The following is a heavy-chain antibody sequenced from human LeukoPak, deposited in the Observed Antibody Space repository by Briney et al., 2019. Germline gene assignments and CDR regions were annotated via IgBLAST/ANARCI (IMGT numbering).Heavy chain of an antibody. CDR2: IYYSGST. CDR3: ARLYSSGGGMDV. J-gene: IGHJ6*02. CDR1: GGPIRTYY. Sequence: SETLSLTCTVPGGPIRTYYWNWIRQPPRKGLEWIGYIYYSGSTNYNPSLESRVTISVDTSKNQFSLKLSSVTAADTAVYYCARLYSSGGGMDVWGQGTTVTVS. D-gene: IGHD6-19*01. V-gene: IGHV4-59*01.